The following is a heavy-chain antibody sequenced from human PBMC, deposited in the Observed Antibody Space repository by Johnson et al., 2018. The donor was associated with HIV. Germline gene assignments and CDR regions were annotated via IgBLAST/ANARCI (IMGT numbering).Heavy chain of an antibody. Sequence: QVQLVESGGGVVQPGGSLRLSCVASGFTFSTYGMHWARQAPGKGLEWVAVISYDGSNKYYADSVKGRFTISRDNSKNTLYLQMNSLRAEDTAVYYCAKGHGTQFKGVRDAVDSWGQGTMVTVSS. CDR1: GFTFSTYG. CDR2: ISYDGSNK. V-gene: IGHV3-30*18. D-gene: IGHD3-16*01. J-gene: IGHJ3*02. CDR3: AKGHGTQFKGVRDAVDS.